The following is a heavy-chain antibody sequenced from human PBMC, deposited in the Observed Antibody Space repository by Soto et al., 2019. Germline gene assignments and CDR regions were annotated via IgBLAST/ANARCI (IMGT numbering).Heavy chain of an antibody. D-gene: IGHD3-10*01. CDR1: GFTFSSYE. CDR2: ISSSGSTI. Sequence: GGSLRLSCAASGFTFSSYEMNWVRQAPGKGLEWVSYISSSGSTIYYADSVKGRFTISRDIAKNSLYLQMNSLRAEDTAVYYCARRYYYGSARASPAFDPWGQGTLVTVSS. J-gene: IGHJ5*02. V-gene: IGHV3-48*03. CDR3: ARRYYYGSARASPAFDP.